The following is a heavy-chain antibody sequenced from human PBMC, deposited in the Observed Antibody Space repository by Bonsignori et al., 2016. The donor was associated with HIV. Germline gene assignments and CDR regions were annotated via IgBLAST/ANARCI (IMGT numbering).Heavy chain of an antibody. CDR3: AKDMEYCSGGTCYGRNYMD. J-gene: IGHJ6*03. D-gene: IGHD2-15*01. CDR1: GFAFGDYS. Sequence: EVQLEESGGDVVQPGGSLRLSCAASGFAFGDYSMNWVRQVAGKGLEWVSLISRDGDKTYYVDSVKGRFTISRDNSKKSLYLEMNSLRIEDTALYYCAKDMEYCSGGTCYGRNYMD. V-gene: IGHV3-43*01. CDR2: ISRDGDKT.